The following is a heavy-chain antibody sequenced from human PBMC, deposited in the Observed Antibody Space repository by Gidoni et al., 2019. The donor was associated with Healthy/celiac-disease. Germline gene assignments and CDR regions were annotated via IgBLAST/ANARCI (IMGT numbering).Heavy chain of an antibody. J-gene: IGHJ4*02. CDR2: IKHSGST. CDR3: ASIWGVNSSSWYDVRY. D-gene: IGHD6-13*01. CDR1: GGSFSGYY. V-gene: IGHV4-34*01. Sequence: QVQLQQWGAGLLKPSETLSLTCAVYGGSFSGYYWSWIRQPPGKGLEWIGEIKHSGSTNYNPSRKSRVTISVDTSKNQFSLKLSSVTAADTAVYYCASIWGVNSSSWYDVRYWGQGTLVTVSS.